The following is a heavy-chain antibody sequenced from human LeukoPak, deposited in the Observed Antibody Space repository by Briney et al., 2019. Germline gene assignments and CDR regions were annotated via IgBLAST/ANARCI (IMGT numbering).Heavy chain of an antibody. CDR3: ARHTTYYFDY. D-gene: IGHD1-14*01. J-gene: IGHJ4*02. CDR2: IYTSGST. V-gene: IGHV4-61*02. CDR1: GGSISSGSYY. Sequence: SETLSLTCTVSGGSISSGSYYWSWIRQPAGKGLEWIGRIYTSGSTNYNPSLKSRVTISVDTSKNQFSLKLSSVTAADTAVYYCARHTTYYFDYWGQGTLVTVSS.